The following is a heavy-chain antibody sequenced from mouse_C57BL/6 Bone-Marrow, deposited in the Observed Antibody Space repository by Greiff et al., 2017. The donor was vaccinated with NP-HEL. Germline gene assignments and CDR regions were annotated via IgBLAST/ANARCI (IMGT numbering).Heavy chain of an antibody. CDR1: GFTFSDYG. D-gene: IGHD2-2*01. CDR3: ARGYPGYFDV. J-gene: IGHJ1*03. Sequence: EVQGVESGGGLVKPGGSLKLSCAASGFTFSDYGMHWVRQAPEKGLGWVAYISSGSGTIYFADTVKGRFTISRDNAKNTLFLQMTSLRSEDTAMYYCARGYPGYFDVWGTGTTVTVSS. V-gene: IGHV5-17*01. CDR2: ISSGSGTI.